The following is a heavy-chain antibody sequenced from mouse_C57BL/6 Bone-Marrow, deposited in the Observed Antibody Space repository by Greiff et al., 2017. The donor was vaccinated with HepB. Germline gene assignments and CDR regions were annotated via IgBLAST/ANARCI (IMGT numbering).Heavy chain of an antibody. Sequence: VQLKESGAELVKPGASVKISCKASGYAFSSYWMNWVKQRPGKGLEWIGQIYPGDGDTNYNGKFKGKATLTADKSSSTAYMQLSSLTSEDSAVYFCARGDYSLYYFDYWGQGTTLTVSS. J-gene: IGHJ2*01. D-gene: IGHD1-1*01. CDR1: GYAFSSYW. CDR2: IYPGDGDT. CDR3: ARGDYSLYYFDY. V-gene: IGHV1-80*01.